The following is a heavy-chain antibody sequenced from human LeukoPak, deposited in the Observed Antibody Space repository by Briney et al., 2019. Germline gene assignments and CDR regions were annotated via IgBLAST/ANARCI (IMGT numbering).Heavy chain of an antibody. V-gene: IGHV4-39*01. D-gene: IGHD6-19*01. J-gene: IGHJ4*01. CDR2: IYYRGGT. Sequence: PSETLSLTCTVSGGSISSSSYYWGWIRQPPGKGLAWIGSIYYRGGTYYNPSLKSRVTISIDTSKNQFSLKLSSVTAAHTAVYYCARHSLNGWYCFDSWGHGTLVTVSS. CDR3: ARHSLNGWYCFDS. CDR1: GGSISSSSYY.